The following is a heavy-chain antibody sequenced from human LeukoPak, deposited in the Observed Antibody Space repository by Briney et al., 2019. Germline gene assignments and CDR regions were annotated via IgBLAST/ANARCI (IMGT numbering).Heavy chain of an antibody. CDR3: VRDGYSYGGVDYYYYGMDV. J-gene: IGHJ6*02. Sequence: PGGSLRLSCAASGFTLRSYWMHWVRQAPGKGLVWVSRINSGGSSTRYADSVRGRFTISRDNAKNTLYLQMNSLRAEDTAMYYCVRDGYSYGGVDYYYYGMDVWGLGTTVTVSS. CDR1: GFTLRSYW. D-gene: IGHD5-18*01. CDR2: INSGGSST. V-gene: IGHV3-74*01.